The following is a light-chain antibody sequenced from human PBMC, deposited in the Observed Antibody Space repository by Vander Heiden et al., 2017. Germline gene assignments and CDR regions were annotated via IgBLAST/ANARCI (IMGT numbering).Light chain of an antibody. CDR2: EVS. Sequence: QTAMNQTGAGSGSQGQSINISCTGTSSDIGDHDHVSWYQHHPGKVPKVIIYEVSKRPSGVSNRFSGSKSGNTASLTISGLQAEDDADYYCCSYTSSSTLVFGTGTKVTAL. CDR1: SSDIGDHDH. CDR3: CSYTSSSTLV. J-gene: IGLJ1*01. V-gene: IGLV2-14*01.